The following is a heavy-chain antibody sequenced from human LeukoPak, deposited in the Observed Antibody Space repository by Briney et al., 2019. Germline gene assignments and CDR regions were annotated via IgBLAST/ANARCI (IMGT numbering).Heavy chain of an antibody. CDR1: GYTLTELS. D-gene: IGHD6-13*01. J-gene: IGHJ5*02. V-gene: IGHV1-46*01. CDR3: ARTGIAAAGSGFDP. Sequence: GASVKVSCKVSGYTLTELSMHWVRQAPGQGLEWMGIINPSGGSTSYAQKFQGRVTMTRDMSTSTVYMELSSLRSEDTAVYYCARTGIAAAGSGFDPWGQGTLVTVSS. CDR2: INPSGGST.